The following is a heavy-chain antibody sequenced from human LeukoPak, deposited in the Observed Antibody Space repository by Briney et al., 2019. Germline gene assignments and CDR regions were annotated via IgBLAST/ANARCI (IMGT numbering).Heavy chain of an antibody. CDR2: IRWNSGSI. J-gene: IGHJ4*02. D-gene: IGHD6-19*01. CDR1: GFTFDDYA. V-gene: IGHV3-9*03. CDR3: AKGAFGGIAVAGPFDY. Sequence: GGSLRLSCAASGFTFDDYAMHWVRQAPGKGREWVSGIRWNSGSIGYADSVKGRFTISRDNAKNSLYLQMNSLRAEDMALYYCAKGAFGGIAVAGPFDYWGQGTLVTVSS.